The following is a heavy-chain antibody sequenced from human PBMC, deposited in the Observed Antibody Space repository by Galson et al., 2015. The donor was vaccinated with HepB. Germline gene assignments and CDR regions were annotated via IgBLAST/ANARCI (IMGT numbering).Heavy chain of an antibody. CDR2: ISAYNGNT. D-gene: IGHD6-19*01. Sequence: SVKVSCKASGYTFTSYGISWVRQAPGQGLEWMGWISAYNGNTNYAQELQGRVTMTTDTSTSTAYMELRSLRSDDTAVYYCAREVQWLVDGGGDFDYWGQGTLVTVSS. CDR1: GYTFTSYG. CDR3: AREVQWLVDGGGDFDY. V-gene: IGHV1-18*01. J-gene: IGHJ4*02.